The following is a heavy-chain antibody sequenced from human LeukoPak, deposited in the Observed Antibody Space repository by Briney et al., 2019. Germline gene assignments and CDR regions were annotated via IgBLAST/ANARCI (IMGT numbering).Heavy chain of an antibody. CDR2: IYSDDSNT. J-gene: IGHJ4*02. V-gene: IGHV5-51*01. CDR1: GYSFSTYW. Sequence: GESLKISFKGPGYSFSTYWIGWVRPMPGKGLEWMGIIYSDDSNTRYSPSFQGQVTISADKSISTAYLQWSSLKASDTAMYYCARRYDTSSIDYWGQGTLVTVSS. D-gene: IGHD6-6*01. CDR3: ARRYDTSSIDY.